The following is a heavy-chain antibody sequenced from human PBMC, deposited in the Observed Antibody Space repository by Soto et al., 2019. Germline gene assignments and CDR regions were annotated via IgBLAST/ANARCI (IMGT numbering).Heavy chain of an antibody. J-gene: IGHJ6*02. CDR2: INSDGSST. Sequence: GGSLRLSCAASGFTFSSYWMHWVRQAPGKGLVWVSRINSDGSSTSYADSVKGRFTISRDNAKNTLYLQMNSLRAEDTAVYYCARDTPDYDFWSGYYGGHDYYYYGMDVWGQGTTVTVSS. CDR1: GFTFSSYW. CDR3: ARDTPDYDFWSGYYGGHDYYYYGMDV. V-gene: IGHV3-74*01. D-gene: IGHD3-3*01.